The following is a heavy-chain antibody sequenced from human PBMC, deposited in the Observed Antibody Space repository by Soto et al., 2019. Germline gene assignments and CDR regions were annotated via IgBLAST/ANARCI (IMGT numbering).Heavy chain of an antibody. CDR1: GFTFGDYA. Sequence: PGGSLRLSCTASGFTFGDYAMSWVRQAPGKGLEWVGFIRSKAYGGTTEYAASVKGRFTISRDDSKSIAYLQMNSLKTEGTAVYYCTRTGDTHFDYWGQGTLVTVSS. D-gene: IGHD1-1*01. CDR3: TRTGDTHFDY. V-gene: IGHV3-49*04. CDR2: IRSKAYGGTT. J-gene: IGHJ4*02.